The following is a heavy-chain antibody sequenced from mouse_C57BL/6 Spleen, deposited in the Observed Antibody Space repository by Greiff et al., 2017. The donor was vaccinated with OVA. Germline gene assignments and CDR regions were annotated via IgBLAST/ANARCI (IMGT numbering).Heavy chain of an antibody. CDR1: GFSFNTYA. J-gene: IGHJ4*01. V-gene: IGHV10-1*01. CDR2: IRSKSNNYAT. Sequence: EVQVVESGGGLVQPKGSLKLSCAASGFSFNTYAMNWVRQAPGKGLEWVARIRSKSNNYATYYADSVKDRFTISRDDSESMLYLQMNNLKTEDTAMYYYVRQVGRGSYAMDYWGQGTSVTVSS. CDR3: VRQVGRGSYAMDY. D-gene: IGHD4-1*01.